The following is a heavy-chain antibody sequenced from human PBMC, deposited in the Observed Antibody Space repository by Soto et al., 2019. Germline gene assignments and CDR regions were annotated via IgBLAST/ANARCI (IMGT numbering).Heavy chain of an antibody. J-gene: IGHJ5*02. D-gene: IGHD2-15*01. CDR2: ISSSGSTI. Sequence: EGSLRLSCAASGFTFSDYYMSWIRQAPGKGLEWVSYISSSGSTIYYADSVKGRFTISRDNAKNSLYLQMNSLRAEDTAVYYCARSPAARRGYCSGGSCHNWFDPWGQGT. V-gene: IGHV3-11*01. CDR1: GFTFSDYY. CDR3: ARSPAARRGYCSGGSCHNWFDP.